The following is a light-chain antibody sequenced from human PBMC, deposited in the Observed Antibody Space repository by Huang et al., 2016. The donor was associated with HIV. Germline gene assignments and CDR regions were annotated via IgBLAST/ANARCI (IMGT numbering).Light chain of an antibody. Sequence: QLTQSPSSLSMSVGDRVIITCQASQDIANSLAWYQHKPGRAPKHLISAASTLQSGGPSRFSGGSAGTYFTLIITNLQPDDFASYYCQQLHSYPITFGQGTRLDI. CDR1: QDIANS. V-gene: IGKV1-9*01. CDR3: QQLHSYPIT. J-gene: IGKJ5*01. CDR2: AAS.